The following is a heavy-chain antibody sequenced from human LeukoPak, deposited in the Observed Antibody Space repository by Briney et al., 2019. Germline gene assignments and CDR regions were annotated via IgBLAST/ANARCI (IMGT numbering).Heavy chain of an antibody. J-gene: IGHJ5*02. V-gene: IGHV4-34*01. D-gene: IGHD6-13*01. Sequence: SETLSLTCAVYGGSFSGYYWSWIRQPPGKGLEWIGEINHSGSTNYNPSLKSRVTISVDTSKNQFSLKLSSVTAADTAVYYCASHSSSWPTNWSDPWGQGTLVTVSS. CDR3: ASHSSSWPTNWSDP. CDR2: INHSGST. CDR1: GGSFSGYY.